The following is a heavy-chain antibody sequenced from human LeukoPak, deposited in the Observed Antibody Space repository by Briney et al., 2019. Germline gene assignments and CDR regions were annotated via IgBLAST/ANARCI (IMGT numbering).Heavy chain of an antibody. CDR2: ISGSGGST. Sequence: GGSLRLSYAASGFTFSSYAMSWVRQAPGKGLEWVSAISGSGGSTYYADSVKGRFTISRDNSKNTLYLQMNSLRAEDTAVYYCAKDIEVVVPAAIGDFDYWGQGTLVTVSS. J-gene: IGHJ4*02. V-gene: IGHV3-23*01. D-gene: IGHD2-2*02. CDR3: AKDIEVVVPAAIGDFDY. CDR1: GFTFSSYA.